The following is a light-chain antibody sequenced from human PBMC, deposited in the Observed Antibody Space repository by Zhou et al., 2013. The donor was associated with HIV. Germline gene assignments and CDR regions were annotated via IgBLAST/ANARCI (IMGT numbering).Light chain of an antibody. CDR1: QSISTY. CDR2: KAS. J-gene: IGKJ1*01. CDR3: QQYKTFPGT. V-gene: IGKV1-5*03. Sequence: DIQMTQSPSFLSASVGDRVTITCRASQSISTYLNWYQQKPGKAPKLLIYKASILENGVPSRFSGSGSGTEFTLTISSLQPDDFATYYCQQYKTFPGTFGQGTRVEIK.